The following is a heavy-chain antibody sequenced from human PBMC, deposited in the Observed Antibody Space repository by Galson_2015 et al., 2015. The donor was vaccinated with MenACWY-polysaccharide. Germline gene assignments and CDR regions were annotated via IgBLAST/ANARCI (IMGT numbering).Heavy chain of an antibody. CDR3: ARHGAGTLGNYYYGMDV. D-gene: IGHD1/OR15-1a*01. CDR1: GGSISDTNYS. V-gene: IGHV4-39*01. Sequence: SETLSLTCPVYGGSISDTNYSWGWVRQPPGKGLEWIGSMFYSGNTDYNPSLMSRVTIFADTSKKQLSLKLRSVTDADTAVYYCARHGAGTLGNYYYGMDVWGQGTTVTVSS. CDR2: MFYSGNT. J-gene: IGHJ6*02.